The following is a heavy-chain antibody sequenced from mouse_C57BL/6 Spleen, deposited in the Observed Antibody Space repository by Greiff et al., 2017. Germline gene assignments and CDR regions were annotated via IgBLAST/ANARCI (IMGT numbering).Heavy chain of an antibody. J-gene: IGHJ3*01. CDR2: IYPRDGST. Sequence: VQVVESGPELVKPGASVKLSCKASGYTFTSYDINWVKQRPGQGLEWIGWIYPRDGSTKYNEKFKGKATLTVDTSSRTAYMELHSLTSEDSAVYFCARTGSSSWFAYWGQGTLVTVSA. CDR1: GYTFTSYD. CDR3: ARTGSSSWFAY. V-gene: IGHV1-85*01. D-gene: IGHD1-1*01.